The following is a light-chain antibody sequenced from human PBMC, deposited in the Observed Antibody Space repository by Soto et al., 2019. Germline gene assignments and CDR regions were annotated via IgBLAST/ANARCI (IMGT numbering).Light chain of an antibody. CDR3: QSYDRSLSGSF. CDR2: YNT. J-gene: IGLJ1*01. V-gene: IGLV1-40*01. CDR1: SSNIGAGYD. Sequence: QSVLTQPPSVSGAPGQRVTISCTGSSSNIGAGYDVHWYQHLPGTAPKLLIYYNTNRPSGVPDRFSGSKSGTSASLAITGLQADDEADYYCQSYDRSLSGSFFGTGTQLTVL.